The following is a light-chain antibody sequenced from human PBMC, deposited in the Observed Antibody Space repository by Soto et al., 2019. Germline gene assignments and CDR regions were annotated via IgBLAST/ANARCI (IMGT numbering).Light chain of an antibody. Sequence: QLVLTQPRSVSGSPGQSVTISCTGTSSDVGGYNYVSWYQQHPGKAPKLMIYDVSKRPSGVPDRFSGSKSGNTASLTISGLQAEDEADYYCCSYAGSYIHWVFGGGTKLTVL. CDR2: DVS. CDR3: CSYAGSYIHWV. J-gene: IGLJ3*02. CDR1: SSDVGGYNY. V-gene: IGLV2-11*01.